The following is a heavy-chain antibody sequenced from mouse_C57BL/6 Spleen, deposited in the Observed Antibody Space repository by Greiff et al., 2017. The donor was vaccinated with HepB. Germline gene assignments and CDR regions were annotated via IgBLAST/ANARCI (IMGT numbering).Heavy chain of an antibody. D-gene: IGHD2-3*01. J-gene: IGHJ1*03. Sequence: EVKLMESGGGLVKPGGSLKLSCAASGFTFSSYAMSWVRQTPEKRLEWVATISDGGSYTYYPDNVKGRFTISRDNAKNNLYLQMSHLKSEDTAMYYCARDHDGYWYFDVWGTGTTVTVSS. CDR1: GFTFSSYA. CDR2: ISDGGSYT. V-gene: IGHV5-4*01. CDR3: ARDHDGYWYFDV.